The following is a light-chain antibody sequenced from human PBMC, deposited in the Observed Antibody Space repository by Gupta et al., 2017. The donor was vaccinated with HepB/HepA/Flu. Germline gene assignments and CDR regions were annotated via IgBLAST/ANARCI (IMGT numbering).Light chain of an antibody. CDR1: QSISTY. V-gene: IGKV1-39*01. Sequence: DFQMTQSPSYLSASVGDRVTITCRARQSISTYLNWYQQKPEKAPKLLIYAASNLQSGVPSRFSGSGSGTDFTLTISSLQPEDFATYYCQQSYITPPFTFGPGTNVDIK. CDR3: QQSYITPPFT. J-gene: IGKJ3*01. CDR2: AAS.